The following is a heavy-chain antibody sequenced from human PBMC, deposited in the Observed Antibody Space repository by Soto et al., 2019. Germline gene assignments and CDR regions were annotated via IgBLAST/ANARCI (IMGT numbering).Heavy chain of an antibody. J-gene: IGHJ4*02. V-gene: IGHV4-30-2*01. CDR3: ARGGGYRSYFDY. D-gene: IGHD5-12*01. Sequence: SETLSLTCAVSGGSISSGGYSWSWIRQPPGKGLEWIGYIYHSGSTYYNPSLKSRVTISVDRSKNQFSLKLRSVTAADTAVYYCARGGGYRSYFDYWGQGTLVTVSS. CDR1: GGSISSGGYS. CDR2: IYHSGST.